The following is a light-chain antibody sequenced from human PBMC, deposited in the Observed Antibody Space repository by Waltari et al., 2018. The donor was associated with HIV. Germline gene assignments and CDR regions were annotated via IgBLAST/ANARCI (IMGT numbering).Light chain of an antibody. Sequence: QSVLTQPPSVSGAPGQRVTISRTGNSSNIRAGYDLPWYQQLPGKAPKLLISDNTNRPSGVPDRFSGSKSGTSASLAITGLRAEDEADYYCQSYPASLTVSLIFGGGTRLTVL. J-gene: IGLJ2*01. CDR2: DNT. CDR3: QSYPASLTVSLI. CDR1: SSNIRAGYD. V-gene: IGLV1-40*01.